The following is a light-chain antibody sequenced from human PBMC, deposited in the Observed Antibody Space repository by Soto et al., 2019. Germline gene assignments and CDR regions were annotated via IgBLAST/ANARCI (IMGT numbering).Light chain of an antibody. J-gene: IGKJ4*01. Sequence: IQLTQSPSSLSASVGDRVTISCRASQRVGSYLHWYQQKPGKAPHVLIYLASKLQNGVPSRFSGGGAGTEFALTINSLRPADSATSYCQQSLTTPITFGVGNKVAI. V-gene: IGKV1-39*01. CDR3: QQSLTTPIT. CDR2: LAS. CDR1: QRVGSY.